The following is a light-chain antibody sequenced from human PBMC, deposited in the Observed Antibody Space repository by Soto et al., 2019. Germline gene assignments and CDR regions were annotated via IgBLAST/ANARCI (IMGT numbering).Light chain of an antibody. CDR2: EVS. Sequence: QSVLTQPASVSGSPGQSITISCTGTSSVVGGYNYVSWYQQHPGKAPKLMIYEVSNRPSGVSNRFSGSKSGNTASLTISGLQAEDEANYYCSSYTRSSSWVFGGGTKLTVL. V-gene: IGLV2-14*01. CDR1: SSVVGGYNY. CDR3: SSYTRSSSWV. J-gene: IGLJ3*02.